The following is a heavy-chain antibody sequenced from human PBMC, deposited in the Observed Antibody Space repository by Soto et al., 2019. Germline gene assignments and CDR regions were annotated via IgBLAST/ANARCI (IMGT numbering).Heavy chain of an antibody. V-gene: IGHV4-61*01. Sequence: PSETLSLTFTLSCSSISSVCYSLTWIRQHPGNGLEWIGYIYYSWSTNYNPSLERRVTISVDTSQTQRSLQLRSVHAEHTAVYYCARTSTNCSSPSCYVDWFEPWGQGNLVTVSS. CDR1: CSSISSVCYS. CDR3: ARTSTNCSSPSCYVDWFEP. D-gene: IGHD2-2*01. J-gene: IGHJ5*02. CDR2: IYYSWST.